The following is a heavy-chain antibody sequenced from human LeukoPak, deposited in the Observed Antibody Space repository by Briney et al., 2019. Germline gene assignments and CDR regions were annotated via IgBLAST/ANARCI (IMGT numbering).Heavy chain of an antibody. J-gene: IGHJ6*03. V-gene: IGHV1-8*03. CDR1: GYTFTGYY. CDR3: ARLVAAAPYHYYYYMDV. Sequence: GASVRVSCKASGYTFTGYYMHWVRQATGQGLEWMGWMNPNSGSTGYAQKFQGRVTITRNTSISTAYMELSSLRSEDTAVYYCARLVAAAPYHYYYYMDVWGKGTTVTVSS. D-gene: IGHD2-2*01. CDR2: MNPNSGST.